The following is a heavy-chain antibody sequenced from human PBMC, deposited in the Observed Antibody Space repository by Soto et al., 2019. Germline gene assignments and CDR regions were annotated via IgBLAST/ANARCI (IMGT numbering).Heavy chain of an antibody. J-gene: IGHJ4*02. CDR3: TRGMYTAYETAPLFFDF. CDR2: SRSKGYGGTT. D-gene: IGHD5-12*01. Sequence: RRLSCTTSGFTFGAYALSWFRQAPGKGLEWVGFSRSKGYGGTTEFAASVRGRFTISRDDSNSIAYLQMNSLKTEDTAVYYCTRGMYTAYETAPLFFDFWGQGTLVTVSS. CDR1: GFTFGAYA. V-gene: IGHV3-49*03.